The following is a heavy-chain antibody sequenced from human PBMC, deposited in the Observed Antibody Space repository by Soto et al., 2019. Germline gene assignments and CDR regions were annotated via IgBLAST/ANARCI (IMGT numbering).Heavy chain of an antibody. CDR1: GRTFSSYA. Sequence: SVKVSCKASGRTFSSYAISWVRQAPGQGLEWMGGIIPIFGTANYAQKFQGRVTITADESTSTAYMELSSLRSEDTAVYYCARGPVVGATSRSDYWGQGTLVTVSS. D-gene: IGHD1-26*01. J-gene: IGHJ4*02. CDR3: ARGPVVGATSRSDY. CDR2: IIPIFGTA. V-gene: IGHV1-69*13.